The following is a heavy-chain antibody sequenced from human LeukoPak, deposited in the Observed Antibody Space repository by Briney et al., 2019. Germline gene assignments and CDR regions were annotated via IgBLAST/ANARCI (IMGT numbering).Heavy chain of an antibody. CDR1: GFTFSDYY. J-gene: IGHJ6*03. CDR3: ARDPHYDFWRGGGYYMDV. CDR2: ISSSGSTI. Sequence: PGGSLRLSCAASGFTFSDYYMSWIRQAPGKGLEWVSYISSSGSTIYYADSVKGRFTISRDNAKNSLYLQMNSLRAEDTAVYYCARDPHYDFWRGGGYYMDVWGKGTTVTVSS. D-gene: IGHD3-3*01. V-gene: IGHV3-11*04.